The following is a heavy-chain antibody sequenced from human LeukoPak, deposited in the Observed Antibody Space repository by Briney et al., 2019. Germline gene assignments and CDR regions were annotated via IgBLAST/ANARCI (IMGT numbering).Heavy chain of an antibody. V-gene: IGHV2-70*11. Sequence: SGPTLVNPTQTLTLTCTFSGFSLSTSGMCVSWIRQPPGKALEWLARIDWDDDKYYSTSLKTRLTISKDTSKNQMVLTMTNMDPVDTATYYCARLSRDGYKYDYWGQGTLVTVSS. CDR3: ARLSRDGYKYDY. CDR2: IDWDDDK. CDR1: GFSLSTSGMC. D-gene: IGHD5-24*01. J-gene: IGHJ4*02.